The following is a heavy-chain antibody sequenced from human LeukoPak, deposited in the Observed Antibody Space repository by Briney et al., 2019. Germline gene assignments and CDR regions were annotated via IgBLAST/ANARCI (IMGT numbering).Heavy chain of an antibody. CDR1: GGSISSYY. Sequence: KASETLSLTCTVSGGSISSYYWSWIRQPPGKRLEWIGYIYYSGSTNYNPSLKSRATISVDTSKNQFSLKLRSVTAADTAVYYCARGTVAANLRYFDLWGRGTLVTVSS. D-gene: IGHD6-13*01. CDR2: IYYSGST. J-gene: IGHJ2*01. V-gene: IGHV4-59*08. CDR3: ARGTVAANLRYFDL.